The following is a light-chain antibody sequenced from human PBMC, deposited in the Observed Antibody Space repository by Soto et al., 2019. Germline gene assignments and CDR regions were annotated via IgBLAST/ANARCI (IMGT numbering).Light chain of an antibody. CDR1: QSISSW. CDR3: QQSYSTPIT. CDR2: AAS. Sequence: DIHMTQSPSTLSASVGDRVTITCRASQSISSWLAWYQQKPGKAPKLLIFAASSLQSGVPSRFSGSGSGTDFTLTISSLQPEDFATYYCQQSYSTPITFGQGTRLEIK. J-gene: IGKJ5*01. V-gene: IGKV1-39*01.